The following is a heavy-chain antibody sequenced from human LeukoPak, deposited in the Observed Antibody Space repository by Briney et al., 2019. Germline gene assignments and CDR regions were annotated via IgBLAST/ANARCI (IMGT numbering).Heavy chain of an antibody. V-gene: IGHV1-18*01. CDR3: ARDLSSGGWTVEFDY. Sequence: GASVKVSCKTSGYTFSTYGVTWVRQAPGQGFQWMGWISGHTGNTKYAENFQGRISLTTDTSATTAYMELRSLTSDDTAVYYCARDLSSGGWTVEFDYWGQGSLVTVAS. D-gene: IGHD4-23*01. CDR2: ISGHTGNT. CDR1: GYTFSTYG. J-gene: IGHJ4*02.